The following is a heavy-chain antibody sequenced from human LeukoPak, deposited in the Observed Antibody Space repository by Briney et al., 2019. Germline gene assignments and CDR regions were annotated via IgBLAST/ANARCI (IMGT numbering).Heavy chain of an antibody. CDR2: IYTSGCT. D-gene: IGHD2-2*01. Sequence: SETLSLTCTVSGGSISSGSYYWSWIRQPAGKGLEWIGRIYTSGCTNYNPSLKSRVTISVDTSKNQFSLKLSSVTAADTAVYYCARSVPAAMYAFDIWGQGTMVTVSS. J-gene: IGHJ3*02. V-gene: IGHV4-61*02. CDR1: GGSISSGSYY. CDR3: ARSVPAAMYAFDI.